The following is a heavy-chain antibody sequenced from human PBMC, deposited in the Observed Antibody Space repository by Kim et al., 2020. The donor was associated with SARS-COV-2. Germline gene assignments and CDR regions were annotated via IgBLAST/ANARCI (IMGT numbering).Heavy chain of an antibody. Sequence: KNCAYPVKGRFTISRDNSTNTLYLQMNSLRAEDTAVYYCAKDGGSWSPGYWGQGSLVTVSS. V-gene: IGHV3-23*01. D-gene: IGHD6-13*01. CDR3: AKDGGSWSPGY. CDR2: K. J-gene: IGHJ4*02.